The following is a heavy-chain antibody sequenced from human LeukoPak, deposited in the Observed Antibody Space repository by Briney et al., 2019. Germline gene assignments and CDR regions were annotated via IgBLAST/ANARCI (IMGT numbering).Heavy chain of an antibody. J-gene: IGHJ6*03. CDR2: IKQDGSEK. CDR1: GFTFSSYW. D-gene: IGHD6-25*01. CDR3: ARFAAGGSYYYYMDV. V-gene: IGHV3-7*01. Sequence: PGGSLRLSCAASGFTFSSYWMSWVRQAPGKGLEWVANIKQDGSEKYYVDSVKGRFTISRDNAKNSLYLQMNSLRADDTAVYYCARFAAGGSYYYYMDVRGKGTTVTVSS.